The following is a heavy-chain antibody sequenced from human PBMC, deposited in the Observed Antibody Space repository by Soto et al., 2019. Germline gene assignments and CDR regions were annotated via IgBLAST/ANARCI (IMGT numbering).Heavy chain of an antibody. D-gene: IGHD4-17*01. V-gene: IGHV4-30-2*01. Sequence: PSETLSLTCAVSGDSISSGGYSWTWIRQPPGKGLEWIGHIYQSGRTHYNPSLESRVTISIDTSKNQFSLKLTSATAADTAVYYCSRDVDFGEEDVWDQGTTVTSP. CDR1: GDSISSGGYS. J-gene: IGHJ6*02. CDR2: IYQSGRT. CDR3: SRDVDFGEEDV.